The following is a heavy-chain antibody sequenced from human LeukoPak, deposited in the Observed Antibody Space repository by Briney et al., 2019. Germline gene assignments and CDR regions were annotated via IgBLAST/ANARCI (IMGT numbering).Heavy chain of an antibody. CDR3: ARAEVAAYDY. D-gene: IGHD6-19*01. J-gene: IGHJ4*02. Sequence: SETLSLTCAVYGGSFSGYYWSWIRQPPGKGLEWIGEINHSGSTNYNPSLKSRVTISVDTSKNQFSLKLSSVTAADTAVYYCARAEVAAYDYWGQETLVTVSS. CDR2: INHSGST. CDR1: GGSFSGYY. V-gene: IGHV4-34*01.